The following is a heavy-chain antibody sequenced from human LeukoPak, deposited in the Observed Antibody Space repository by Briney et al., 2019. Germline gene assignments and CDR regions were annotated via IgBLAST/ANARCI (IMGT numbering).Heavy chain of an antibody. CDR1: GFTFSSYW. Sequence: PGGSLRLSCVVSGFTFSSYWMSWVRQAPGKGLEWVANIKQDGGEIYYVDSVKGRFTISRDNSKNTLYLQMNSLRAEDTAVYYCAKGAVLLWFGESPINHLYFDYWGQGTLVTVSS. CDR3: AKGAVLLWFGESPINHLYFDY. D-gene: IGHD3-10*01. CDR2: IKQDGGEI. J-gene: IGHJ4*02. V-gene: IGHV3-7*03.